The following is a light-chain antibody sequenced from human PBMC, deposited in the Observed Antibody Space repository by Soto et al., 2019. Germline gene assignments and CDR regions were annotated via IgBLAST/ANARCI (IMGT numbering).Light chain of an antibody. CDR2: GAS. Sequence: EIVMTQSPGTLSVSPGERATLSCRASQSVRHNLAWYQQKPGQAPRLLFYGASTRATGIPARFSGSGSGTDFTLTISSLQSEDFAVYYCQQSNNWPYTFGQGTKLEIK. J-gene: IGKJ2*01. V-gene: IGKV3-15*01. CDR3: QQSNNWPYT. CDR1: QSVRHN.